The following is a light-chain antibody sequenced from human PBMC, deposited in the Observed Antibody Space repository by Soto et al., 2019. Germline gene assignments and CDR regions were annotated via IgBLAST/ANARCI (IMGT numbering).Light chain of an antibody. CDR2: GAS. J-gene: IGKJ1*01. CDR3: QQRSNWPSIT. Sequence: EIVSTQSPSTLSVSPGERATLSCRASQSVSSNLAWYQQKPGQAPRLLIYGASNRATGIPARFSGSGSGTDFTLTISSLEHEDFAAYYCQQRSNWPSITFGQGTKVDIK. V-gene: IGKV3-11*01. CDR1: QSVSSN.